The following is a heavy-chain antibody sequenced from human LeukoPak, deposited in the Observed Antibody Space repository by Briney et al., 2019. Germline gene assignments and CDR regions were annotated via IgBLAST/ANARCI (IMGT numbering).Heavy chain of an antibody. V-gene: IGHV4-34*01. D-gene: IGHD3-22*01. CDR3: AREPYYYDSSGYYYYYFDY. J-gene: IGHJ4*02. Sequence: SETLSLTCAVYGGSFSGYYWSWIRQPPGKVLEWIGEINHSGSTNYNPSLKSRVTISVDTSKNQFSLKLSSVTAADTAVYYCAREPYYYDSSGYYYYYFDYWGQGTLVTVSS. CDR2: INHSGST. CDR1: GGSFSGYY.